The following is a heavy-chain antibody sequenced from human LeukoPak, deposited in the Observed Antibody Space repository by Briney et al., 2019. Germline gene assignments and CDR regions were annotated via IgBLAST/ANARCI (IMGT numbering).Heavy chain of an antibody. CDR2: INTDGTVT. D-gene: IGHD6-19*01. J-gene: IGHJ4*02. CDR3: ATKQWLAPPPDS. CDR1: GFTFSKYW. V-gene: IGHV3-74*01. Sequence: GGSLRLSCAASGFTFSKYWMLWLRQAPGKGLESVSRINTDGTVTTYADSVKGRFTVSRDNADNTMFLQMNSVRDEDTAVYYCATKQWLAPPPDSWGQGTPVTVSS.